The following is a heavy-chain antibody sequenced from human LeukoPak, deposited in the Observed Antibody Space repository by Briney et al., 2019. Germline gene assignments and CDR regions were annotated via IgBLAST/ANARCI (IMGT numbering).Heavy chain of an antibody. CDR3: AKGGQTTAVRYFDY. D-gene: IGHD4-17*01. Sequence: GGSVRLSCAASGFTFRRYAMAWVRQSPGKGLEWVSAISGSGGTTYFADSVKGRFTISRDNSKNTLYLQMNTLRAEDTAVYYCAKGGQTTAVRYFDYWGQGTLVTVSS. V-gene: IGHV3-23*01. J-gene: IGHJ4*02. CDR2: ISGSGGTT. CDR1: GFTFRRYA.